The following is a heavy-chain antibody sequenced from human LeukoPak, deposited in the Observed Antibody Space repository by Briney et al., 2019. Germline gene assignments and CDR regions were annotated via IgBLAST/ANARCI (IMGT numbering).Heavy chain of an antibody. CDR3: ARVGKYYDSSGPFDY. J-gene: IGHJ4*02. D-gene: IGHD3-22*01. CDR1: GYTFTGYY. V-gene: IGHV1-2*02. Sequence: ASVKVSCKASGYTFTGYYMHWVRQAPGQGLEWMGWINPNNGGTNYAQKFQGRVTMTRDTSISTAYMELSRPRSDDTAVYYCARVGKYYDSSGPFDYWGQGTLVTVSS. CDR2: INPNNGGT.